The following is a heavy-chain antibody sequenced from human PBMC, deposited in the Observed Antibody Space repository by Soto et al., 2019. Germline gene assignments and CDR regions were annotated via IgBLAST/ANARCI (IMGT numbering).Heavy chain of an antibody. J-gene: IGHJ6*02. CDR1: DFTISNAW. CDR2: IKTKTEGGAT. Sequence: VQLVESGGGLVKPGGSLRLSCAASDFTISNAWMNWVRQAPGKGLEWVGRIKTKTEGGATDYAAPLKGRFTISRDDSKNTLFPQMNSLKTEDTAVYYCTTGSGEGVWGQGATVTVSS. V-gene: IGHV3-15*07. CDR3: TTGSGEGV. D-gene: IGHD1-26*01.